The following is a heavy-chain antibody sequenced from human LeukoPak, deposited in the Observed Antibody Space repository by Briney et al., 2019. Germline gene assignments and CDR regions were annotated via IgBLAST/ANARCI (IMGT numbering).Heavy chain of an antibody. J-gene: IGHJ4*02. Sequence: SQTLSLTCTVSGGSISSGYYWSWIRQPPGKGLEWIGEINHSGSTNYNPSLKSRVTISVDTSKNQFSLKLSSVTAADTAVYYCARVTTVTSLDYWGQGTLVTVSS. CDR1: GGSISSGYY. CDR2: INHSGST. D-gene: IGHD4-17*01. V-gene: IGHV4-34*01. CDR3: ARVTTVTSLDY.